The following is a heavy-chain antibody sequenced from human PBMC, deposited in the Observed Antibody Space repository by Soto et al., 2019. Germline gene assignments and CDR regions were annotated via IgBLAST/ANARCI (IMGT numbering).Heavy chain of an antibody. Sequence: EVQLLESGGGLVQPGGSLRLSCVASGFTLSTYAMSWVRQAPGKGLEWVSGITGRGGSTYYADSVKGRFTISRDNSKSTVSLHMNSLRAEDTAVYYGVKHRGNPSGAFDIWGQGTMVTVSS. CDR2: ITGRGGST. V-gene: IGHV3-23*01. D-gene: IGHD3-10*01. J-gene: IGHJ3*02. CDR3: VKHRGNPSGAFDI. CDR1: GFTLSTYA.